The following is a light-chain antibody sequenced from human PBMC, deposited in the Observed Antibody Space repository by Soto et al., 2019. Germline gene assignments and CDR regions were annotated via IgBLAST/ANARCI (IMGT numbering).Light chain of an antibody. CDR3: QQSYSTSIT. CDR1: QGIGSD. CDR2: GIS. Sequence: AIQMTQSPSSLSASVGDRVTITCRASQGIGSDLGWYQQKPGKAPKVLIYGISSLQSGVPSRFSGSGSGTDFTLTISSLQPEDFATYYCQQSYSTSITFGQGTRLEI. V-gene: IGKV1-6*01. J-gene: IGKJ5*01.